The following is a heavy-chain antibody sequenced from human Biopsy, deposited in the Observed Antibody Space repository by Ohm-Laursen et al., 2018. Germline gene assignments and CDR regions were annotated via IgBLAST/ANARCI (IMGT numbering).Heavy chain of an antibody. D-gene: IGHD3-22*01. V-gene: IGHV3-9*01. Sequence: SLRLSCAASGFTFEDYAMHWVRQVPAKGLEWVSGISWSSAHIDYADSVKGRFTISRDNAKKSLYLQMNSLRAEDTALYYCVKATASYDSRGYDYDYWGQGTLVTVSS. J-gene: IGHJ4*02. CDR1: GFTFEDYA. CDR3: VKATASYDSRGYDYDY. CDR2: ISWSSAHI.